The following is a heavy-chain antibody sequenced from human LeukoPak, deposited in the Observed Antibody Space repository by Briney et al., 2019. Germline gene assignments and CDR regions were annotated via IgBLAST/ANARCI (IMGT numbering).Heavy chain of an antibody. CDR2: ISYDGSDK. V-gene: IGHV3-30*18. CDR3: AKDRDIAAAGYYFDY. CDR1: GFTFSSYG. J-gene: IGHJ4*02. Sequence: GGSLRLSCAASGFTFSSYGMHWVRQAPGKGLQWVAVISYDGSDKYYADSVKGRFTISRDNSKNTLYLQMNSLRAEDTAVYYCAKDRDIAAAGYYFDYWGQGTLVTVSS. D-gene: IGHD6-13*01.